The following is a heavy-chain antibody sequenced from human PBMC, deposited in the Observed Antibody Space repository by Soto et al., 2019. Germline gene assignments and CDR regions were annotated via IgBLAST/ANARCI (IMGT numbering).Heavy chain of an antibody. CDR3: AVVYPTASIDY. V-gene: IGHV4-38-2*01. D-gene: IGHD2-15*01. J-gene: IGHJ4*02. Sequence: SETLSLTCAVSGYSIRSGSYWGWIREPPGKGLEWIGSIYHSGSTYYNPSLKSRVTISVDTSKNQFSLKLSSVTAAETAVYYCAVVYPTASIDYWCQGALVTVSS. CDR2: IYHSGST. CDR1: GYSIRSGSY.